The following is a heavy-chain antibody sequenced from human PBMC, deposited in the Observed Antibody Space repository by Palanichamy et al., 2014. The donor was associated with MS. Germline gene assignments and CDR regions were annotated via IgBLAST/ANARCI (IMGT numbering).Heavy chain of an antibody. J-gene: IGHJ6*02. V-gene: IGHV3-33*01. CDR2: IWYDGSNK. D-gene: IGHD3-10*01. CDR3: ARGLSLMVRGVNVYGMDV. Sequence: QVQLVESGGGVVQPGRSLRLSCAASGFTFSSYGMHWVRQAPGKGLEWVAVIWYDGSNKYYADSVKGRFTISRDNSKNTLYLQMNSLRAEDTAVYYCARGLSLMVRGVNVYGMDVWGQGTTVAVSS. CDR1: GFTFSSYG.